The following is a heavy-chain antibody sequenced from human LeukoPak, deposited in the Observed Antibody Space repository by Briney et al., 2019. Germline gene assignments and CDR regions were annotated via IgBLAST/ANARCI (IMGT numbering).Heavy chain of an antibody. J-gene: IGHJ4*02. D-gene: IGHD2-21*02. CDR2: ISSSGSTI. CDR1: GFTFSDYY. CDR3: ARVPRGMVTYFFDY. Sequence: GGSLRLSCAASGFTFSDYYMSWIRQAPGKGLEWVSYISSSGSTISYADSVKGRFTISRDNARNSLYLQINSLRAEDTAVYYCARVPRGMVTYFFDYWGQGSLVTVSS. V-gene: IGHV3-11*01.